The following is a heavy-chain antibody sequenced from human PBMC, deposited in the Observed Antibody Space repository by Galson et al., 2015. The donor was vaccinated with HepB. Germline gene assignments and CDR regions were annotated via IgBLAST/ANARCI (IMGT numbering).Heavy chain of an antibody. CDR2: IKNKGDGETT. D-gene: IGHD3-22*01. J-gene: IGHJ5*02. CDR3: AWFWSDR. CDR1: GFSFINAW. V-gene: IGHV3-15*01. Sequence: SLRLSCAASGFSFINAWMGWVRQAPGKGLEWVGRIKNKGDGETTDYAAPVNGRFTISRNDSKNTLYLQMNSLKTEDTAVYFCAWFWSDRWGQGTLVTVSS.